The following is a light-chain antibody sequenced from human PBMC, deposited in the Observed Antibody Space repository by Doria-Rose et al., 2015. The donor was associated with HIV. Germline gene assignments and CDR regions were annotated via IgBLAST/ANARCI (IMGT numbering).Light chain of an antibody. Sequence: DIRVTQSPSSVSASVGDRVTITCRASQGISNWLAWYQQKPGKAPKLLIYAASSLQSGVPSRFSGSGWGTDFALTITSVQPEDFAVYSCQQSYSTLPITFGQGTRLEIK. V-gene: IGKV1-12*01. J-gene: IGKJ5*01. CDR2: AAS. CDR3: QQSYSTLPIT. CDR1: QGISNW.